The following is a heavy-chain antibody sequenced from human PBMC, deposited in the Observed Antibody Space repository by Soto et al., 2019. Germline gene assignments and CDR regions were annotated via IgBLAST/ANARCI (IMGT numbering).Heavy chain of an antibody. J-gene: IGHJ6*03. CDR3: ASFGTSYGDYYYYCMDV. D-gene: IGHD4-17*01. CDR1: GGSISSYY. Sequence: QVQLQESGPGLVKPSETLSLTCTVSGGSISSYYWSWIRQPPGKGLEWIGYIYYSGSTNYNPSLKSRVTISVDTSKNQFSLKLSSVTAADTAVYYCASFGTSYGDYYYYCMDVWGKGTTVTVSS. V-gene: IGHV4-59*08. CDR2: IYYSGST.